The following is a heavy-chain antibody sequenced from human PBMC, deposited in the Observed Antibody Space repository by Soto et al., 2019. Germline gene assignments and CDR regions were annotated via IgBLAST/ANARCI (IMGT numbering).Heavy chain of an antibody. CDR1: GGSISSSSYY. CDR2: IYYSGST. CDR3: ATQEVGGSYVYTFDP. J-gene: IGHJ5*02. V-gene: IGHV4-39*02. Sequence: QLQLQESGPGLVKPSETLSLTCTVSGGSISSSSYYWGWIRQPPGKGLEWIGSIYYSGSTSYNPSLKSPLTISVDTSKTPFSLKLSAVTAADTAVYYCATQEVGGSYVYTFDPWGQGTLVTVSS. D-gene: IGHD1-26*01.